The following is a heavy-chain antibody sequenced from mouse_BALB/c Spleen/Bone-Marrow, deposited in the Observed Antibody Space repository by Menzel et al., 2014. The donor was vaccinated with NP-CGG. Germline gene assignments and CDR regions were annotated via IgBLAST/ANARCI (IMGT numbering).Heavy chain of an antibody. CDR2: IDPSDSET. J-gene: IGHJ4*01. Sequence: VQLQQSGAELVKPGAPVKLSCKASGYTFTSYWMNWVKQRPGRGLEWIGRIDPSDSETHYNQKFKDKATLTVDKSSXTAYIQLNSLTSEYSAVYYCTISIAYCAMHYWAQRTSVTVSS. CDR1: GYTFTSYW. V-gene: IGHV1-74*01. CDR3: TISIAYCAMHY.